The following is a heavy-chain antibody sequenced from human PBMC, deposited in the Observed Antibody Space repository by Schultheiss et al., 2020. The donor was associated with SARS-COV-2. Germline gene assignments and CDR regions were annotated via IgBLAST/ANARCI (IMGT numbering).Heavy chain of an antibody. CDR2: ISYDGSNK. CDR1: GFTFSSSA. CDR3: ARDLRFGELLAYNWFDP. V-gene: IGHV3-30-3*01. J-gene: IGHJ5*02. D-gene: IGHD3-10*01. Sequence: GGSLRLSCAASGFTFSSSAMSWVRQAPGKGLEWVAVISYDGSNKYYADSVKGRFTISRDNSKNSLYLQMNSLRAEDTAVYYCARDLRFGELLAYNWFDPWGQGTLVTVSS.